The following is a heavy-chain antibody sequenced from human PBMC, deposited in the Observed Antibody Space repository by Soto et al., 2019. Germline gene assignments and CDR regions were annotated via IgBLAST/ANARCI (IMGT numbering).Heavy chain of an antibody. CDR2: IFWEGEK. Sequence: QITLKESGPTLVKPTQTLTLTCTFSGFSLNTRGVGVGWIRQPPGKALEWLALIFWEGEKRYRPSLKSRLTITKDTSENQVVLTTTNMDPVDTATYASADRRGDLLTGHYYFDYWGQGTLVTVAS. CDR1: GFSLNTRGVG. D-gene: IGHD3-9*01. J-gene: IGHJ4*02. CDR3: ADRRGDLLTGHYYFDY. V-gene: IGHV2-5*02.